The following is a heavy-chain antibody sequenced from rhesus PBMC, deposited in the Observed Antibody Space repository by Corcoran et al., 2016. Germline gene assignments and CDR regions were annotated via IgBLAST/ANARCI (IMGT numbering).Heavy chain of an antibody. CDR3: ARVGFRMNTAFDN. CDR2: IVSGVGST. D-gene: IGHD4-23*01. CDR1: GGPISGGYG. J-gene: IGHJ4*01. Sequence: QVQLQESGPGLLKPSETLSLTCAVSGGPISGGYGRGWIRPPPGKGLGWIGSIVSGVGSTDYNPSLKSRVTISTDTSKNQFSLKLSSVTAADTAVYYCARVGFRMNTAFDNWGQGVLVTVSS. V-gene: IGHV4-127*01.